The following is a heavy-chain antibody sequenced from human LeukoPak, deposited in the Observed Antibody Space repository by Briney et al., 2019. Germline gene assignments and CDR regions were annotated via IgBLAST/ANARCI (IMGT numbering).Heavy chain of an antibody. CDR3: ARGTGNTVFDQ. V-gene: IGHV4-34*01. J-gene: IGHJ4*02. CDR2: INYSGST. Sequence: SETLSLTCAVYGGSFSGYWWSWLRLPPGKGLEWIGEINYSGSTYYSPTLKSRVTISRDTSRNHFSLNLTSVTAADTAVYYCARGTGNTVFDQWGQGTLVTVSS. CDR1: GGSFSGYW.